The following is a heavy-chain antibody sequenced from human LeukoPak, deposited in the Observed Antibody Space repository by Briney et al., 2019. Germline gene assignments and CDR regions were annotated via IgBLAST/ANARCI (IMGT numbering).Heavy chain of an antibody. CDR1: GFTFSSYA. Sequence: GGSLRLSCAASGFTFSSYAMSWVRQAPGKGLEWVANIKQDGSEKYYVDSVKGRFTISRDNAKNSLYLQMNSLRAEDTAVYYCARVATGGYSYGYNSKPSYYFDYWGQGTPVTVSS. D-gene: IGHD5-18*01. CDR2: IKQDGSEK. CDR3: ARVATGGYSYGYNSKPSYYFDY. V-gene: IGHV3-7*01. J-gene: IGHJ4*02.